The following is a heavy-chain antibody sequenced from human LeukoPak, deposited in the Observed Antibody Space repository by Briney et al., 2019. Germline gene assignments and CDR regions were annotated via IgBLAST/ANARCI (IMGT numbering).Heavy chain of an antibody. CDR2: IYYSGST. Sequence: SETLSLTCTVSGGSISSGGYYWSRIRQHPGKGLEWIGYIYYSGSTYYNPSLKSRVTISVDTSKNQFSLKLSSVTAADTAVYYCARSPVGSPTGHYFDYWGQGTLVTVSS. V-gene: IGHV4-31*03. CDR1: GGSISSGGYY. J-gene: IGHJ4*02. D-gene: IGHD6-13*01. CDR3: ARSPVGSPTGHYFDY.